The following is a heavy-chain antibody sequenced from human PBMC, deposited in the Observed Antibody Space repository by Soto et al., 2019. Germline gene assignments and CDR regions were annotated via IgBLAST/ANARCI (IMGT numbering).Heavy chain of an antibody. CDR3: AIHFYYGSGSYYAVDY. Sequence: EVQLLESGGGLVQPGGSLRLSCVVSGFTFNNYAMNWVRLAPGKGLEWVSGISASGGSTYYADSVKGRFTISRDSSKHTLYLQMNSLRADDTAIYYCAIHFYYGSGSYYAVDYWGQGTLVTVSS. CDR2: ISASGGST. J-gene: IGHJ4*02. V-gene: IGHV3-23*01. D-gene: IGHD3-10*01. CDR1: GFTFNNYA.